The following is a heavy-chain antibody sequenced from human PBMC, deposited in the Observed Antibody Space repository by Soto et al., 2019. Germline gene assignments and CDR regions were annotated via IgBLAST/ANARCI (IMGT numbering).Heavy chain of an antibody. Sequence: EVQLVESGGGVVQPGESLRLSCTASGFTFSTYWMHWVRQAPGKGLVWLSRLKGDGSTTDYADSVKGRFTISRDNAENTLYLQMNGLRAEDTAIYYCARGGLYAYYQDNWGQGTLVTVSS. J-gene: IGHJ4*02. D-gene: IGHD3-16*01. CDR1: GFTFSTYW. V-gene: IGHV3-74*01. CDR2: LKGDGSTT. CDR3: ARGGLYAYYQDN.